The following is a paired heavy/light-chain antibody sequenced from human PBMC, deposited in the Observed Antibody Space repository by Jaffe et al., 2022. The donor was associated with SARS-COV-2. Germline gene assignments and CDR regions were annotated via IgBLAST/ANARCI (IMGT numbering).Heavy chain of an antibody. CDR3: ARVGGSGSFPYYFDY. Sequence: QVQLQESGPGLVKPSETLSLTCTVSGYSITSGFYWGWIRQPPGKGLEWIGSIYQSGDTYYNPSVWSRVTISVDTSKNQFSLKLSSVTAADTAVYFCARVGGSGSFPYYFDYWGQGTQVTVSS. D-gene: IGHD3-10*01. CDR1: GYSITSGFY. CDR2: IYQSGDT. V-gene: IGHV4-38-2*02. J-gene: IGHJ4*02.
Light chain of an antibody. V-gene: IGLV6-57*02. Sequence: NFMLTQPHSVSESPGKTVTISCTGSSGSIAANFVQWYQQRPGSAPTTVIYEDYQRPSGVPDRFSGSIDSSSNSASLTISGLKTEDEADYYCQSYDRYSRWVFGGGTKLTVL. CDR3: QSYDRYSRWV. CDR1: SGSIAANF. J-gene: IGLJ3*02. CDR2: EDY.